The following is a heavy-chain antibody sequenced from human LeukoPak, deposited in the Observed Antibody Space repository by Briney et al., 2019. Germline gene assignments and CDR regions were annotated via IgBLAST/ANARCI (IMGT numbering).Heavy chain of an antibody. CDR3: ARETKGDCDY. CDR2: ISEFGSRT. CDR1: GFTFSAFP. V-gene: IGHV3-64*01. Sequence: GGSLRLSCAASGFTFSAFPMHWVRQAPGKGLECVSAISEFGSRTYYGNSVRGRFIISRDNSKSTLDLQMESLRLEDMAVYYCARETKGDCDYWGQGNLVTVSS. D-gene: IGHD2-21*01. J-gene: IGHJ4*02.